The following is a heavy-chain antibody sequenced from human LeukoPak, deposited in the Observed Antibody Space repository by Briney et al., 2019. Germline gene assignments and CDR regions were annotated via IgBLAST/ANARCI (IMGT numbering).Heavy chain of an antibody. V-gene: IGHV3-48*01. CDR3: ARDTKYAFDN. J-gene: IGHJ4*02. Sequence: GGSLRLSCAASGFTFSSHSMNWVRQAPGRGLEWISYIGISSGNTKYADSVKGRFTISGDKAKNSVYLQMNSLRVEDTAVYYCARDTKYAFDNWGQGTLVTVSS. CDR1: GFTFSSHS. CDR2: IGISSGNT. D-gene: IGHD2-2*01.